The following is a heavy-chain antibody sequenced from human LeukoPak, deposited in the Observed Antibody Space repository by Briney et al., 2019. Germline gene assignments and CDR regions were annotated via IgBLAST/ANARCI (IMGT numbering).Heavy chain of an antibody. CDR2: ISGSGSGT. D-gene: IGHD2-15*01. J-gene: IGHJ4*02. Sequence: PGWSLRLSCAASGFTFSNYAMSWVRQAPGKGLEWVSGISGSGSGTYYADSVKGRFTISRDNSKNTLSLQMNSLRAEDTAVYYCAKGVVVVAATPFDSWGQGTLVTVSS. CDR1: GFTFSNYA. CDR3: AKGVVVVAATPFDS. V-gene: IGHV3-23*01.